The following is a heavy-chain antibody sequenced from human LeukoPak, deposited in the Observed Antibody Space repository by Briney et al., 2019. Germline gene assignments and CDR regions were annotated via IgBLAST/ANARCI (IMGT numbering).Heavy chain of an antibody. J-gene: IGHJ6*03. CDR3: ARQSAPNYYYGSGSYVPYYYYYYMDV. CDR2: ISSSGST. D-gene: IGHD3-10*01. CDR1: GGSISSGDYY. V-gene: IGHV4-61*02. Sequence: PSPTLSLTCPVSGGSISSGDYYWSWIRQPAGKGLEWIGRISSSGSTNYNPSLKSRVTISVDTSKNQFSLKLSSVTAADTAVYFCARQSAPNYYYGSGSYVPYYYYYYMDVWGKRDHGHHLL.